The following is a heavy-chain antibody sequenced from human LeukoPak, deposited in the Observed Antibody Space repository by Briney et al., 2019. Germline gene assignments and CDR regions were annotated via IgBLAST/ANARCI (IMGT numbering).Heavy chain of an antibody. V-gene: IGHV4-39*07. J-gene: IGHJ4*02. CDR3: ARLLSPTAYTTLYYFDY. CDR2: IYYSGST. Sequence: SETLSLTCTVSGGSINSTNYYWGWIRQPPGKGLEWIGSIYYSGSTYYNPSLRSRVTISVDTSKNQFSLKLSSVTAADTAVYYCARLLSPTAYTTLYYFDYWGQGTLGTVSS. D-gene: IGHD3-16*01. CDR1: GGSINSTNYY.